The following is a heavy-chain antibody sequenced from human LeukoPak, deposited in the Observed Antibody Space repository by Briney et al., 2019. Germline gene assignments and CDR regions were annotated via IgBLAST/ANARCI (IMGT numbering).Heavy chain of an antibody. CDR1: GYTFTDHY. CDR2: INPDSGVT. CDR3: ASDPGTYDAFNI. V-gene: IGHV1-2*02. J-gene: IGHJ3*02. Sequence: ASVKVSCKASGYTFTDHYIHWVRQAPGQGLEWMGWINPDSGVTDYAQKFQGRVTMTSDTPISTAYMELSSLRSDDTAVFFCASDPGTYDAFNIWGQGTMVAVSS.